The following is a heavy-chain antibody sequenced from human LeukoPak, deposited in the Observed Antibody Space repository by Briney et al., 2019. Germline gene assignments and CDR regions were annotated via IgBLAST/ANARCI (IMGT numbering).Heavy chain of an antibody. CDR3: AKTPYVWGSSDIYYYFDY. CDR1: GFSFGKYW. CDR2: IKLDGSEK. J-gene: IGHJ4*02. V-gene: IGHV3-7*03. D-gene: IGHD3-16*01. Sequence: GGSLRLSCVASGFSFGKYWMSWVRQAPGKGLEWVANIKLDGSEKNYADSVKGRFTVSRDNSKNTLYLQMNSLRAEDTAVYYCAKTPYVWGSSDIYYYFDYWGQGTLVTVSS.